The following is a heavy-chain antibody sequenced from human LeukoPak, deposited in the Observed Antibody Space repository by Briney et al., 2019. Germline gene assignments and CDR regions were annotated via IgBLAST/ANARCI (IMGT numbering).Heavy chain of an antibody. Sequence: GGSLRLSCAASGFTFSSYGMHWVRQAPGKGLEWVGFIRYDGSNKYYADSVKGRFTISRDNSKNTLYLQMNSLRAEDTAVYYCAKDIVVVPAALNWFDPWGQGTLVTVSS. CDR2: IRYDGSNK. V-gene: IGHV3-30*02. J-gene: IGHJ5*02. CDR1: GFTFSSYG. CDR3: AKDIVVVPAALNWFDP. D-gene: IGHD2-2*01.